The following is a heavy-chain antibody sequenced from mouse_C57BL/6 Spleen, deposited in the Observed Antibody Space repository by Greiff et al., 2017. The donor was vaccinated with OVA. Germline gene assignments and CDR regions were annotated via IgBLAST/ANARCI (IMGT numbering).Heavy chain of an antibody. D-gene: IGHD1-1*01. CDR3: ARSVFGSSYCDMDY. CDR1: GYTFTSYW. Sequence: QVQLQQPGAELVKPGASVKMSCKASGYTFTSYWITWVKQRPGQGLEWIGDIYPGSGSTNYNEKFKSKATLTVDTASSTAYMQLSSLTSEDSAVYYCARSVFGSSYCDMDYWGQGTSVTVSS. CDR2: IYPGSGST. V-gene: IGHV1-55*01. J-gene: IGHJ4*01.